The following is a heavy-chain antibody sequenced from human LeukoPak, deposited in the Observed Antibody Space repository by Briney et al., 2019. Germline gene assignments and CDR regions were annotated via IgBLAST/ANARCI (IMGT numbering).Heavy chain of an antibody. CDR2: IYSGGST. J-gene: IGHJ6*02. CDR1: GFTVSSNY. CDR3: ARVPGIAQPYGMDV. D-gene: IGHD6-13*01. Sequence: GGSLRLSCAASGFTVSSNYMSWVRQAPGKGLEWVSVIYSGGSTYYADSVKGRFTTSRDNSKNTLYLQMNSLRAEDTAVYYCARVPGIAQPYGMDVWGQGTTVTVSS. V-gene: IGHV3-66*01.